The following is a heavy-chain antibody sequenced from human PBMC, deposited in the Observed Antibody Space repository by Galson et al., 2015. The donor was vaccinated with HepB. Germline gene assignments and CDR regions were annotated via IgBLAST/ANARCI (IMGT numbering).Heavy chain of an antibody. D-gene: IGHD3-22*01. CDR2: FSWNSGSI. CDR3: ARDVYYYDSSGYYDADAFDI. J-gene: IGHJ3*02. V-gene: IGHV3-9*01. CDR1: GFNYDDPA. Sequence: SLRLYCPDSGFNYDDPAMLGARQAPRKGLESVSGFSWNSGSIRYADSVKGRFTISRDNAKNSLYLQMNSLRDEDTAVYYCARDVYYYDSSGYYDADAFDIWGQGTMVTVSS.